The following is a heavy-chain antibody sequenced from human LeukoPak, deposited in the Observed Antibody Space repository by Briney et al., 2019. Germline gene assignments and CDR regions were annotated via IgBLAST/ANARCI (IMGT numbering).Heavy chain of an antibody. D-gene: IGHD3-16*01. J-gene: IGHJ3*02. V-gene: IGHV4-59*01. CDR1: GVSIRTYY. CDR2: IYHSGGA. CDR3: ASGDSNYAYPI. Sequence: PSETLSLTCTVSGVSIRTYYWTWIRQPPGKGLEWIAYIYHSGGANYNPSLKSRVTVSVDTPKSQFSLKLSSVTAADTAGYFCASGDSNYAYPIWGQGTLVTVSS.